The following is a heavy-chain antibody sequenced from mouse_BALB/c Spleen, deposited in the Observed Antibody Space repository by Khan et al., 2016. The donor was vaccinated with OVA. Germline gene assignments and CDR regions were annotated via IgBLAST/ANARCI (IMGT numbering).Heavy chain of an antibody. CDR1: GYSITSDSA. CDR2: ISYSGNT. J-gene: IGHJ2*01. Sequence: EVQLQESGPGLVKPSQSLSLTCNVTGYSITSDSAWNWIRKFPGNKLEWMGFISYSGNTNYNPSLKSRISITRDTSKNKFFLQLNSVTTEDTATYCGARIYGGGFDYWGQGTTLTVSS. V-gene: IGHV3-2*02. CDR3: ARIYGGGFDY. D-gene: IGHD1-1*01.